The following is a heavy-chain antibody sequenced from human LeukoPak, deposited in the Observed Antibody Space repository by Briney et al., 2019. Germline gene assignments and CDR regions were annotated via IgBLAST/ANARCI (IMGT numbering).Heavy chain of an antibody. V-gene: IGHV4-39*07. J-gene: IGHJ4*02. CDR2: INYLTTT. Sequence: SETLSLTCTVSGDSISGNNCYWAWIRQPPGQGLEYIASINYLTTTYYNPSLKSRITMSVDTSKNRFSLKLSSVTAADTAVYYCARVGDYGGQYFDYWGQGTLVTVSS. CDR3: ARVGDYGGQYFDY. CDR1: GDSISGNNCY. D-gene: IGHD4-23*01.